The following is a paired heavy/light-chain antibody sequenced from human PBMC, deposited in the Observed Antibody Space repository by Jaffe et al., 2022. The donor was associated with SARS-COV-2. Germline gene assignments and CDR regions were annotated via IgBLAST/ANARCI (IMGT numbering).Heavy chain of an antibody. Sequence: QVQLQQWGAGLLKPSETLSLTCAVYGGSFSGYYWSWIRQPPGKGLEWIGEINHSGSTNYNPSLKSRVTISVDTSKNQFSLKLSSVTAADTAVYYCARSRPDRDIVVVVAATHNWFDPWGQGTLVTVSS. CDR1: GGSFSGYY. CDR3: ARSRPDRDIVVVVAATHNWFDP. V-gene: IGHV4-34*01. CDR2: INHSGST. J-gene: IGHJ5*02. D-gene: IGHD2-15*01.
Light chain of an antibody. CDR3: QSYDSSLTVV. CDR1: SSNIGAGYD. V-gene: IGLV1-40*01. J-gene: IGLJ2*01. Sequence: QSVLTQPPSVSGAPGQRVTISCTGSSSNIGAGYDVHWYQQLPGTAPKLLIYGNSNRPSGVPDRFSGSKSGTSASLAITGLQAEDEADYYCQSYDSSLTVVFGGGTKLTVL. CDR2: GNS.